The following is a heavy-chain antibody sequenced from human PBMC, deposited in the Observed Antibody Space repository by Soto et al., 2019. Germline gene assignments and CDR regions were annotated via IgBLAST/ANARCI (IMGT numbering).Heavy chain of an antibody. D-gene: IGHD6-13*01. CDR3: ASSPGYSSSFDY. CDR2: IYYSGST. J-gene: IGHJ4*02. CDR1: GGSISSYY. Sequence: NPSETLSLTCTVSGGSISSYYWSWIRQPPGKGLEWIGYIYYSGSTNYNPSLKSRVTISVDTSKNQFSLKLSSVTAADTAVYYCASSPGYSSSFDYWGQGTLVTVSS. V-gene: IGHV4-59*01.